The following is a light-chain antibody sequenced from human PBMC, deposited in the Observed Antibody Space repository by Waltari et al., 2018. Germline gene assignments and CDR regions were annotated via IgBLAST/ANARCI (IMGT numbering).Light chain of an antibody. CDR1: SPNIGAGYD. J-gene: IGLJ2*01. CDR3: QSYDTSLNAV. CDR2: DNN. Sequence: QSVLTQPPSMSGAPGQRVTISCTGSSPNIGAGYDVHWYQLLPGAAPQVIIYDNNNRPSGVPDRFSGSKSGTSATLAITGLQAEDEADYYCQSYDTSLNAVFGGGTKLTVL. V-gene: IGLV1-40*01.